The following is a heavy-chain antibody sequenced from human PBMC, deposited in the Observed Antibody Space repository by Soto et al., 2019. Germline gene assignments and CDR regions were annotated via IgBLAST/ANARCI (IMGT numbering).Heavy chain of an antibody. CDR1: GFSFSGSA. V-gene: IGHV3-73*02. CDR3: TKRGVTIDNTDY. D-gene: IGHD4-17*01. J-gene: IGHJ4*02. CDR2: IRSKANSYAT. Sequence: EVRLVESGGGLVQPGGSLKLSCAASGFSFSGSAMHWVRQASGKGLEWVGRIRSKANSYATSYDASVKGRFTISRDDSKNTAYLHMNSLKSEDTAVYYCTKRGVTIDNTDYWGQGTLVTVSS.